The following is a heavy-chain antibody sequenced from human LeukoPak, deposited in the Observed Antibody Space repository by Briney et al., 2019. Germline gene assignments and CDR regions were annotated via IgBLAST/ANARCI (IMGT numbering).Heavy chain of an antibody. Sequence: QPGGSLRLSCAASGFTFSSYAMSWVRQAPGKGLEWVSAISGSGGSTYYADSVKGRFTISRDNSKNTLYLQMNSLRAEDTAVYYCVRDGGVSGYDLLDYWGQGTLVTVSS. CDR3: VRDGGVSGYDLLDY. D-gene: IGHD5-12*01. CDR1: GFTFSSYA. V-gene: IGHV3-23*01. CDR2: ISGSGGST. J-gene: IGHJ4*02.